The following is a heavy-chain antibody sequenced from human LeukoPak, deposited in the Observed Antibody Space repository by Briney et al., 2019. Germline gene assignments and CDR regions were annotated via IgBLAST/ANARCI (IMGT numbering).Heavy chain of an antibody. CDR1: GFTFSSYS. J-gene: IGHJ4*02. D-gene: IGHD1-1*01. Sequence: GGSLRLSCAASGFTFSSYSMNWVRQAPGKGLEWVSSISSSSSYIYYADSVKGRFTISRDNAKNSLYLQMNSLRAEDTAVYYCARRKKDLKLEPTDSKIYYFDYWGQGTLVTVSS. V-gene: IGHV3-21*01. CDR3: ARRKKDLKLEPTDSKIYYFDY. CDR2: ISSSSSYI.